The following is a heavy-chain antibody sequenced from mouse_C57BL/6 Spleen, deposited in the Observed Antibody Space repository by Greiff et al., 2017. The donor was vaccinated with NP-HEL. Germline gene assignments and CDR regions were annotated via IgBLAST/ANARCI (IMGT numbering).Heavy chain of an antibody. Sequence: QVQLQQSGAELVKPGASVKISCKASGYAFSSYWMNWVKQRPGKGLEWIGQIYPGDGDTNYTGKFKGKATLTADKSSSTAYMQLSSLTSEDSAVYFCARWGTNYAMDYWGQGTSVTVSS. J-gene: IGHJ4*01. CDR3: ARWGTNYAMDY. CDR2: IYPGDGDT. D-gene: IGHD1-1*01. V-gene: IGHV1-80*01. CDR1: GYAFSSYW.